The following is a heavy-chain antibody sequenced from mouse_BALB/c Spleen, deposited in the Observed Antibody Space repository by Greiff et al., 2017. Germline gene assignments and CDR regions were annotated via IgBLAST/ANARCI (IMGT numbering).Heavy chain of an antibody. D-gene: IGHD2-3*01. CDR1: GFNIKDTY. J-gene: IGHJ2*01. V-gene: IGHV14-3*02. CDR3: AGSMSFDY. Sequence: VQLQQSGAELVKPGASVKLSCTASGFNIKDTYMHLVKQRPEQGLEWIGRIDPANGNTKYDPKFQGKATITADTSSNTAYLQLSSLTSEDTAVYYCAGSMSFDYWGQGTTLTVSS. CDR2: IDPANGNT.